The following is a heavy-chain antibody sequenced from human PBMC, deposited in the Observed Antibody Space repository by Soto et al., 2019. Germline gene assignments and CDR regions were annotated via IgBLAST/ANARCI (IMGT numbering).Heavy chain of an antibody. V-gene: IGHV4-31*02. Sequence: SETLSLTCSVSGDSIRSDNYYWSWVRQHPGKGLEWIGTIYYSGSIYYNPSLQSRVNISIVSSVNQVSLKVRSVTAADTAVYYCASAIVQICRPLEYCGQGTTVTVSS. CDR3: ASAIVQICRPLEY. D-gene: IGHD1-26*01. CDR2: IYYSGSI. J-gene: IGHJ4*02. CDR1: GDSIRSDNYY.